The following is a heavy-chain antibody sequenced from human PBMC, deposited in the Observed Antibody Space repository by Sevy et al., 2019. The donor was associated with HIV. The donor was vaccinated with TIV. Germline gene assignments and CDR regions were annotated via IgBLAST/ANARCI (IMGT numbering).Heavy chain of an antibody. J-gene: IGHJ3*02. CDR1: GFTFSSYA. CDR2: ISYDGSNK. V-gene: IGHV3-30-3*01. Sequence: GGSLRLSCAASGFTFSSYAMHWVRQAPGKGLEWVAVISYDGSNKYYADSVKGRFTISRDNSKNTLYLQMNSLRAEDTAVYYCARDRDVGRWLHAFDIWGQGTMVTVSS. D-gene: IGHD5-12*01. CDR3: ARDRDVGRWLHAFDI.